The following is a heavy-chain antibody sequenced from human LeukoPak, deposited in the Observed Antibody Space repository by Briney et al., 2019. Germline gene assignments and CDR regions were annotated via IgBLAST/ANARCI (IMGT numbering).Heavy chain of an antibody. CDR1: GGSISSYY. CDR2: IYYSGST. D-gene: IGHD3-22*01. V-gene: IGHV4-59*01. J-gene: IGHJ4*02. Sequence: PSETLSLTCTVSGGSISSYYWGWIRQPPGKGLEWIGYIYYSGSTNYNPSLKSRVTISVDTSKNQFSLKLSSVTAADTAVYYCARSYDSSGYSSFWYWGQGTLVTVSS. CDR3: ARSYDSSGYSSFWY.